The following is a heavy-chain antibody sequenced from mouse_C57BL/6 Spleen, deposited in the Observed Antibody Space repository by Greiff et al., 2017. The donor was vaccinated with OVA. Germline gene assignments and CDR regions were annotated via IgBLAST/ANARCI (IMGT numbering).Heavy chain of an antibody. V-gene: IGHV1-18*01. J-gene: IGHJ2*01. D-gene: IGHD2-5*01. CDR3: ARSHYSNSYFDY. Sequence: EVQLQESGPELVKPGASVKIPCKASGYTFTDYNMDWVKQSHGKSLEWIGDINPNNGGTIYNQKFKGKATLTVDKSSSTAYMELRSLTSEDTAVYYCARSHYSNSYFDYWGQGTTLTVSS. CDR1: GYTFTDYN. CDR2: INPNNGGT.